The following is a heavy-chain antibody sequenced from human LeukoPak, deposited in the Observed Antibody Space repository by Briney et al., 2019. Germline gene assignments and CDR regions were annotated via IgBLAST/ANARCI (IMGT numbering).Heavy chain of an antibody. V-gene: IGHV3-74*01. CDR1: GFTLSTYW. J-gene: IGHJ4*02. CDR3: ARGFTMVRGVIIAY. D-gene: IGHD3-10*01. Sequence: GGSLRLSCAASGFTLSTYWMHWVRQAPGKGLVWVSRINSDGSSTTYADSVKGRFTISRDNAKNILYLQMNSLRAEDTAVYYCARGFTMVRGVIIAYWGQGTLVTVSS. CDR2: INSDGSST.